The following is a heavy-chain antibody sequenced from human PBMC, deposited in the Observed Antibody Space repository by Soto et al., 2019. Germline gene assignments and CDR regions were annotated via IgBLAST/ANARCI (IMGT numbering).Heavy chain of an antibody. CDR1: GGTFSSYA. J-gene: IGHJ4*02. D-gene: IGHD6-13*01. Sequence: SVKVSCKASGGTFSSYAISWVRQAPGQGLEWMGGIIPIFGTANYAQKFQGRVTITADESTSTAYMELSSLRSEDTAVYYCATSAAGPNSPDYWGQGTLVTVSS. CDR2: IIPIFGTA. V-gene: IGHV1-69*13. CDR3: ATSAAGPNSPDY.